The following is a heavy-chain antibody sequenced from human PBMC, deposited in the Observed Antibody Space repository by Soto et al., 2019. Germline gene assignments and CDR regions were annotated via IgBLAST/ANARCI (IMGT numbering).Heavy chain of an antibody. CDR2: IYHTGST. CDR1: GGSISAVGHY. V-gene: IGHV4-31*03. J-gene: IGHJ4*02. Sequence: SETLSLTCSVSGGSISAVGHYWTWIRQPPGKGLEWIGSIYHTGSTYYSKSLRSRLTMSVDTSKSQFSLRLSSVTAADTAVYYCARATGTLRSRNCDYWGQGSLVTVSS. D-gene: IGHD1-1*01. CDR3: ARATGTLRSRNCDY.